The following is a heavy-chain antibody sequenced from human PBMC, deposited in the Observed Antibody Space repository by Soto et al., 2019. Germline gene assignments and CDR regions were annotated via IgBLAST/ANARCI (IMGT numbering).Heavy chain of an antibody. CDR1: GGTFSSYA. J-gene: IGHJ5*02. V-gene: IGHV1-69*01. Sequence: QVQLVQSGAEVKKPGTSVKVSCKASGGTFSSYAISWVRQAPGQGLEWMGGIIPIFGTANYAQKFQGRVTITADESTSTADMELSSLRSEDTAVYYCARGESSIAARGWFDPWGQGTLVTVSS. CDR2: IIPIFGTA. D-gene: IGHD6-6*01. CDR3: ARGESSIAARGWFDP.